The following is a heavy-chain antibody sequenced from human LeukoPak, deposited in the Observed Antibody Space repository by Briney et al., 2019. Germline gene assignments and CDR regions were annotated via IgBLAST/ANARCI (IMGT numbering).Heavy chain of an antibody. CDR3: AKDPRGTTVTTSDY. J-gene: IGHJ4*02. D-gene: IGHD4-17*01. CDR1: GFTFNIYA. CDR2: ISDSGGST. V-gene: IGHV3-23*01. Sequence: GGSLRLSCAASGFTFNIYAMNWVRQAPGKGLEWVSAISDSGGSTYYADSVKGRFTISRDNSKNTLYLQMNSLRVEDTAVYYCAKDPRGTTVTTSDYWGQGTLVTVSS.